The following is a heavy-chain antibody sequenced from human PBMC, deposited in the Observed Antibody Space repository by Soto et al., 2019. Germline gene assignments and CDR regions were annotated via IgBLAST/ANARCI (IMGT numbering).Heavy chain of an antibody. D-gene: IGHD5-12*01. J-gene: IGHJ4*02. Sequence: QVQLVQSGAAVRQPASSVKVACKTSGGTFSSYAISWVRQAPGQGLEWMGGIVPIVDTSTYAQKFQGRVTITWDESTSTVYMELSSLRSDDTAVYYCVRVVAIPGYPDNWGQGTLVTVSS. CDR3: VRVVAIPGYPDN. CDR2: IVPIVDTS. CDR1: GGTFSSYA. V-gene: IGHV1-69*05.